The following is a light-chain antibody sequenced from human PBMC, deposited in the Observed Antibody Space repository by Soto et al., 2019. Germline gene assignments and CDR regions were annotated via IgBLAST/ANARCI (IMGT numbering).Light chain of an antibody. CDR3: MQGTHWPWT. CDR1: QYLVYSDGNTY. CDR2: RIS. V-gene: IGKV2-30*01. J-gene: IGKJ1*01. Sequence: DVVMTQSPLSLPVTLGQPASISCRSSQYLVYSDGNTYLTWFQQRPGQSPRRLIYRISNRDSGVPDRFSGSGSGTDFTLKISRVEAEDVGVYYCMQGTHWPWTFGQGTKVDIK.